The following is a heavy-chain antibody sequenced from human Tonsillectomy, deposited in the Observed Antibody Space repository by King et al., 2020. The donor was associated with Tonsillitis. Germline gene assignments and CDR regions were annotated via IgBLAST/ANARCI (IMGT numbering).Heavy chain of an antibody. V-gene: IGHV4-59*01. CDR1: VGPISSTY. CDR2: IYSSGRP. J-gene: IGHJ4*02. Sequence: QLQESGPGLVKPSETKPLTCIFSVGPISSTYWSWIGQPPGKGLKWIGYIYSSGRPNTNPSLKIRVTISVDRSKNQFSLRLSSVTAADTAIYYCARGQVAGLYYFDYWGQGTLVTVSS. CDR3: ARGQVAGLYYFDY. D-gene: IGHD6-19*01.